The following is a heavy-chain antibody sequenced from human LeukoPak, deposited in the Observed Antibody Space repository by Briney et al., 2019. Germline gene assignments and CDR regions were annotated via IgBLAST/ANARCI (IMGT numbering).Heavy chain of an antibody. CDR1: GFSLSTSGMC. CDR2: IDWDDDK. J-gene: IGHJ4*02. Sequence: SGPTLVNPTQTLTLTCTFSGFSLSTSGMCVSWIRQSPGKALEWLARIDWDDDKYYSTSLKTRLTISKDTSKNQVVLTMTNMDPVDTATYYCARVETDSRGYYFGPDYWGQGTLVTVSS. D-gene: IGHD3-22*01. CDR3: ARVETDSRGYYFGPDY. V-gene: IGHV2-70*11.